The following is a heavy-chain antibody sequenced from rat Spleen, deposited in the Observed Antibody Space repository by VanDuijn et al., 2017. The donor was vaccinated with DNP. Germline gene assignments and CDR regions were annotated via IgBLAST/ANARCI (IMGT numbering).Heavy chain of an antibody. V-gene: IGHV5-17*01. CDR2: ISYDGTRT. CDR1: GFTFSDYA. J-gene: IGHJ4*01. CDR3: ARDNYGSYGAMDA. Sequence: EVQLVESGGGLVQPGRSLKLSCAASGFTFSDYAMAWVRQAPKKGLEWVATISYDGTRTYYRESVKGRFTISRDNAKSTLYLQMDSLRSEDTATYYCARDNYGSYGAMDAWGQGASVTVSS. D-gene: IGHD1-3*01.